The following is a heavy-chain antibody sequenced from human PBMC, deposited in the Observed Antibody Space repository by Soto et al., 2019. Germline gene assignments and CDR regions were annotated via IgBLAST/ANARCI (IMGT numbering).Heavy chain of an antibody. Sequence: QVQLQQWGAGLLKPSETLSLTCAVYGGSFSDYFWTWVRQPPGKGLEWLGQVKHRGTTNYNPSLRSRVTISADTSKNQFSLKLTSVTAADTALYYCARGNSMKVVVQWDAPDRYYFDSWGQGTLVTVSS. CDR2: VKHRGTT. CDR3: ARGNSMKVVVQWDAPDRYYFDS. CDR1: GGSFSDYF. J-gene: IGHJ4*01. D-gene: IGHD3-22*01. V-gene: IGHV4-34*01.